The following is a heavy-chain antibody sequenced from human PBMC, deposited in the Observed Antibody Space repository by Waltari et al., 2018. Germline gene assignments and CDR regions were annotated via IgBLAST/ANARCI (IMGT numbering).Heavy chain of an antibody. CDR2: VHGNGRT. CDR3: ARDRGRGLYLDT. J-gene: IGHJ5*02. CDR1: GDLVSSAYL. Sequence: QLQLLESGPGLVKPSGTLSLSCAVSGDLVSSAYLLNWVRQSQHKGLGWIGQVHGNGRTNYNPSFASRVTVSLDTSKNLFSLKVTSATASDTAVYYCARDRGRGLYLDTWGPGTLVTVSP. D-gene: IGHD2-15*01. V-gene: IGHV4-4*02.